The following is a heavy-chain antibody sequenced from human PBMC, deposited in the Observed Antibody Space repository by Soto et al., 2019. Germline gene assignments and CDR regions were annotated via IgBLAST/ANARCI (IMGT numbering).Heavy chain of an antibody. CDR2: IFSSGTT. J-gene: IGHJ6*02. CDR1: GDSISSGNKY. V-gene: IGHV4-30-4*01. Sequence: QVQLRESGPGLVMPSQTLSLTWTVSGDSISSGNKYWSWIRQPPGKGLEWIGYIFSSGTTYYNPSLKSRLTMSLDASQNQFSLKLNSLTDADTAVYFCARVPSPFDYYYAMDVWGQGTTVTVSS. D-gene: IGHD3-16*01. CDR3: ARVPSPFDYYYAMDV.